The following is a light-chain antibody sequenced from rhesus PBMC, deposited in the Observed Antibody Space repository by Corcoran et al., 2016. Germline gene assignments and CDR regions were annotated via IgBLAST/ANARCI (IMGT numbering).Light chain of an antibody. J-gene: IGKJ3*01. CDR3: QQYSSDPFT. V-gene: IGKV1-37*01. CDR2: YAS. CDR1: QGISSS. Sequence: DIQMTQSPSSLSASVGDRVTIACRASQGISSSLAWYQQKPGKAPKPLIYYASNLETGVPSRFSGSGCVTEVTLTTSSLQPEDFATYYCQQYSSDPFTFGPGTKLDIK.